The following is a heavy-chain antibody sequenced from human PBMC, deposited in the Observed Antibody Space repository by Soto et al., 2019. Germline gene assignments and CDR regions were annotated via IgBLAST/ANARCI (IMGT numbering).Heavy chain of an antibody. CDR2: ISGSGGST. D-gene: IGHD3-10*01. CDR3: AKDNLGYYGSGSKGNSFDP. J-gene: IGHJ5*02. CDR1: GFTFSSYA. Sequence: GGSLRLSCAASGFTFSSYAMSWVRQAPGKGLEWVSAISGSGGSTYYADSVKGRFTISRDNSKNTLYLQMNSLRAEDTAVYYCAKDNLGYYGSGSKGNSFDPWGQGTLVTVSS. V-gene: IGHV3-23*01.